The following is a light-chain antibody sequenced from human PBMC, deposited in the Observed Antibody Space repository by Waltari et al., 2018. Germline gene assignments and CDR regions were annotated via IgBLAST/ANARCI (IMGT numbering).Light chain of an antibody. V-gene: IGKV4-1*01. J-gene: IGKJ4*01. Sequence: DIVVTQSPASLAVSLGDSATINCKSSQIVLYDSNNKNYLAWYQQKSGQPPKLLIYWASMRESGVPDRFSGSGSGTDFTLTISSLQAEDVAVYYCQQYYGIPLTFGGGTKVEIK. CDR1: QIVLYDSNNKNY. CDR2: WAS. CDR3: QQYYGIPLT.